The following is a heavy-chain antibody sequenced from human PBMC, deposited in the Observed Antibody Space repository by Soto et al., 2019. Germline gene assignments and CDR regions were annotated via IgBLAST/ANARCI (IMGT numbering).Heavy chain of an antibody. CDR2: IIPIFGTA. CDR1: GGTFSSYA. J-gene: IGHJ5*02. V-gene: IGHV1-69*12. CDR3: ARVLRMSIAVAELDP. Sequence: QVQLVQSGAEVKKPGSSVKVSCKASGGTFSSYAISWVRQAPGQGLEWMGGIIPIFGTANYAQKFQGRVTIXXDXSXXTAYRELGSLRSEDTAVYYCARVLRMSIAVAELDPWGQGTLVTVSS. D-gene: IGHD6-19*01.